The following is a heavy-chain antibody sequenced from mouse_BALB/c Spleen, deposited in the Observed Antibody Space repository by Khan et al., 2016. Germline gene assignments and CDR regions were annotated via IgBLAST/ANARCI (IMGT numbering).Heavy chain of an antibody. CDR1: GYTFTNYG. CDR2: INTYSGES. CDR3: ARDRYYYGSSRYFDV. Sequence: QIQLVQSGPELEKPGKTVKISCKASGYTFTNYGMNWVKQAPGKGLKWMGWINTYSGESTYADDFKGRFAFSLETSANTAYLQINNLKNEDTATYFCARDRYYYGSSRYFDVWGAGTTVTVSS. D-gene: IGHD1-1*01. V-gene: IGHV9-3-1*01. J-gene: IGHJ1*01.